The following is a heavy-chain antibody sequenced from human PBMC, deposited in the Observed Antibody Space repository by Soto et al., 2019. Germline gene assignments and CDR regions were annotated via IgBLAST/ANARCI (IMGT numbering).Heavy chain of an antibody. CDR2: IIPIFGTA. Sequence: GASVSVSCKASGGTFSSYAISWVRQAPGQGLEWMGGIIPIFGTANYAQKFQGRVTITADESTSTAYMELSSLRSEDTAVYYCASSRFDYYGSGSYPYPGLDYWGQGTLVTVSS. CDR3: ASSRFDYYGSGSYPYPGLDY. V-gene: IGHV1-69*13. CDR1: GGTFSSYA. J-gene: IGHJ4*02. D-gene: IGHD3-10*01.